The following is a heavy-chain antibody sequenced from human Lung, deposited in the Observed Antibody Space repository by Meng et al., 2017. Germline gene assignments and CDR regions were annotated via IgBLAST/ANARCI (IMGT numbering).Heavy chain of an antibody. CDR3: ASHVTMAGQRGFDY. CDR1: LGSITSSNW. J-gene: IGHJ4*02. D-gene: IGHD6-19*01. CDR2: ISQSGRT. Sequence: QVQLPESGPGLVEPTETLSLTCSVSLGSITSSNWWSWVRQPPGKGLEWIGEISQSGRTNYDPSLRGRVTISVESNTQFSLKLSSVTAADTAVYYCASHVTMAGQRGFDYWGQGTLVTISS. V-gene: IGHV4-4*02.